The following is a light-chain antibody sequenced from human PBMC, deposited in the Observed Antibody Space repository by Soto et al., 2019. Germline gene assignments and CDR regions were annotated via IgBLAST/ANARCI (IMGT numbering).Light chain of an antibody. V-gene: IGLV1-44*01. CDR1: SSNIGSNT. Sequence: QSVLTQPPSASGTPGQRVTISCSGSSSNIGSNTVNWYQQLPGTAPKLLIYSNNQRPSGVPDRFSGSKSGTSASLAISGLQSEDEGDYYCAAWDDSLNGPAFGGGTQLTVL. J-gene: IGLJ3*02. CDR3: AAWDDSLNGPA. CDR2: SNN.